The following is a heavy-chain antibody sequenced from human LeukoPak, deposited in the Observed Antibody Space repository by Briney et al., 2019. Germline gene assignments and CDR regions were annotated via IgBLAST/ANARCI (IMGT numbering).Heavy chain of an antibody. V-gene: IGHV3-13*04. CDR1: GFTFSSYD. CDR2: IGTAGDT. J-gene: IGHJ5*02. D-gene: IGHD6-13*01. Sequence: GFLRLSYAASGFTFSSYDMHWVRQVTGKSLEWVSTIGTAGDTYYPGSVKGRFTISRENAKNFLYLQMNSLRAGDTAVYYCARGYSSSWYAFDPWGQGTLVTVSS. CDR3: ARGYSSSWYAFDP.